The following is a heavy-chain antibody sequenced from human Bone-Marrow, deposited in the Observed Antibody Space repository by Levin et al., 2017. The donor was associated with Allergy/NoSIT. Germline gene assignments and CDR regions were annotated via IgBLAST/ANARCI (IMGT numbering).Heavy chain of an antibody. Sequence: GESLKISCKGSGYRFSNYWIAWVRQMPGRGLEYLASIYPGDSKTRLSPSFHGQIIISADKSTGTAYLQLGSLSPSDTAVYYCARHMHGLANPGNYGLDVWGKGTTVTVSS. CDR2: IYPGDSKT. J-gene: IGHJ6*04. CDR3: ARHMHGLANPGNYGLDV. D-gene: IGHD3-10*01. CDR1: GYRFSNYW. V-gene: IGHV5-51*01.